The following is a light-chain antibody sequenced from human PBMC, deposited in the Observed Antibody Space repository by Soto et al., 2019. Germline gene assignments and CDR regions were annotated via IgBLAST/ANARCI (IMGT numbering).Light chain of an antibody. CDR1: SSNIGSNN. CDR3: ATWDDSPSGRSWV. J-gene: IGLJ3*02. Sequence: QSVLTQSPSASGTPRQRVSISCSGSSSNIGSNNVYWYQHFPGSAPRFLIYPNSPRPSGVPDRFSASKSGTSASLVISGLRPEDEATYYCATWDDSPSGRSWVFGGGTKVTVL. CDR2: PNS. V-gene: IGLV1-47*01.